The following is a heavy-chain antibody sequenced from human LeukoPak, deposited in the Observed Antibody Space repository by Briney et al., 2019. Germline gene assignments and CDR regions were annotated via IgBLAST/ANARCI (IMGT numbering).Heavy chain of an antibody. CDR3: ARSLRYFDWATPAGLDY. CDR2: IYYSGST. J-gene: IGHJ4*02. Sequence: PSETLSLTCTVSGGSISSYYWSWIRQPPGKGLEWIGYIYYSGSTNYNPSLKSRVTISVDTSKNQFSLKLSSVTAADMAVYYCARSLRYFDWATPAGLDYWGQGTLVTVSS. CDR1: GGSISSYY. D-gene: IGHD3-9*01. V-gene: IGHV4-59*01.